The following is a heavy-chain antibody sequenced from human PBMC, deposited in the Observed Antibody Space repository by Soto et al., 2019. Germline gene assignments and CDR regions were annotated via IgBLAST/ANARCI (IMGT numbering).Heavy chain of an antibody. CDR3: IRLIGNSWLDN. CDR1: GDSVSSDSVT. Sequence: QVQLQQSGPGLVKPSQTLSLTCAISGDSVSSDSVTWNWIRQSPSRGLEWLGRTYFRSTWYNDSAVSVQSRITINPDTSKNQFSLQLNSVKPEDTAVYYCIRLIGNSWLDNWGQGILVTVSS. CDR2: TYFRSTWYN. V-gene: IGHV6-1*01. J-gene: IGHJ5*02.